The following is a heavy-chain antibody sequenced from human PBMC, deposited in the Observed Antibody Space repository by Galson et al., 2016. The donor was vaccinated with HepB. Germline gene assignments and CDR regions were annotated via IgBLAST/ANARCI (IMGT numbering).Heavy chain of an antibody. V-gene: IGHV4-31*03. J-gene: IGHJ4*02. CDR2: IYYSGRT. CDR3: ARGSDYGDFD. Sequence: PLSLTCTVSGDSITRAGYYWSWIRQHPGKGLEWIGYIYYSGRTYYNPSLQSRLTISLGTSKNQFSLNLTSATVADTAVYFCARGSDYGDFDWGQGTLVSISS. CDR1: GDSITRAGYY. D-gene: IGHD4-17*01.